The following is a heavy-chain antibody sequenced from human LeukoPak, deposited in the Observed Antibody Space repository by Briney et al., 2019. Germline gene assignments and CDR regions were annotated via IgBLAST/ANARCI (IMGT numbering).Heavy chain of an antibody. CDR1: GFTFSSYA. CDR3: ARPQYYYDSSGYYTDAFDI. J-gene: IGHJ3*02. V-gene: IGHV3-23*01. Sequence: GSLRLSCAASGFTFSSYAMSWVRQAPGKGLEWVSAISGSGGSTYYADSVKGRFTISRDNSKNTLYLQMSSLRAEDTAVYYCARPQYYYDSSGYYTDAFDIWGQGTMVTVSS. CDR2: ISGSGGST. D-gene: IGHD3-22*01.